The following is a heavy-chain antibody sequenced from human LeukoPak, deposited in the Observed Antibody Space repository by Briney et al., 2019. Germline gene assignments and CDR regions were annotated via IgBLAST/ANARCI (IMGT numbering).Heavy chain of an antibody. D-gene: IGHD6-13*01. CDR1: GGSFSGYY. J-gene: IGHJ6*03. V-gene: IGHV4-34*01. Sequence: PSETLSLTCAVYGGSFSGYYWSWIRQPPGKGLEWIGEITHSGSTNYNPSLKSRVTISVDTSKNQFSLKLTSVTAADTAVYYCARAYSRFYYYYMDVWAKGPRSPSP. CDR3: ARAYSRFYYYYMDV. CDR2: ITHSGST.